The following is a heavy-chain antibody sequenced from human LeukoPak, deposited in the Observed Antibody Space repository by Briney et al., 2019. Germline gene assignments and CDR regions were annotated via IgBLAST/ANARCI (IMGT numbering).Heavy chain of an antibody. CDR3: ARGTRYDSSGYYSQDLDY. CDR1: GFTFRTYG. V-gene: IGHV3-33*01. Sequence: GGSLRLSCAASGFTFRTYGMHWVRQAPAKGLEWAAVIWYDGSNKYYADSVKGRFTISRDNSKNTLYLQMNSLRAEDTAVYYCARGTRYDSSGYYSQDLDYWGQGTLVTVSS. J-gene: IGHJ4*02. CDR2: IWYDGSNK. D-gene: IGHD3-22*01.